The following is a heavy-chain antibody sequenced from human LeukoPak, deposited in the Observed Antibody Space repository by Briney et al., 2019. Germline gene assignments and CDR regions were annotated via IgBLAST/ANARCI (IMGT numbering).Heavy chain of an antibody. D-gene: IGHD3-16*01. V-gene: IGHV3-23*01. CDR3: AKNPPHVSWLFDY. CDR2: ITNSGGTT. CDR1: GFTFSSYW. J-gene: IGHJ4*02. Sequence: PGGSLRLSCAASGFTFSSYWMSWVRQAPGKGLEWVSAITNSGGTTYYADSVKGRFTISRDNSKNTLYLQKNSLRAEDTAVYYCAKNPPHVSWLFDYWGQGTLVTVSS.